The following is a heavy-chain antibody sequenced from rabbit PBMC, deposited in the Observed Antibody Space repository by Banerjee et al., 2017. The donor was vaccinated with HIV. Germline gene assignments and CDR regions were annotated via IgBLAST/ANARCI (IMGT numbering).Heavy chain of an antibody. J-gene: IGHJ4*01. Sequence: QEQLVESGGGLVKPGASLTLTCTASGFTLNSYWMCWVRQAPGKGLEWIGCIVAGSGGTYYASWAKGRFTISKTSSTVDLKMTSLTAADTATYFCVRDGSGRGADFNLWGQGTLVTVS. D-gene: IGHD4-1*01. CDR3: VRDGSGRGADFNL. CDR1: GFTLNSYW. V-gene: IGHV1S45*01. CDR2: IVAGSGGT.